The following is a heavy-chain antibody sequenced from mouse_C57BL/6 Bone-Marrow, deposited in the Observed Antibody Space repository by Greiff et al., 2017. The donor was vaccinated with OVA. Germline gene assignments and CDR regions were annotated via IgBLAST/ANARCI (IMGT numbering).Heavy chain of an antibody. D-gene: IGHD1-1*01. J-gene: IGHJ4*01. Sequence: QVQLQQPGAELVKPGASVKMSCKASGYTFTSYWITWVKQRPGQGLEWIGDIYPGSGSTNYNEKFKSKATLTVDTSSSTAYMQLSSLTSEDSAVYYGARRNDYYGSTYAMDYWGQGTSVTVSS. CDR3: ARRNDYYGSTYAMDY. V-gene: IGHV1-55*01. CDR1: GYTFTSYW. CDR2: IYPGSGST.